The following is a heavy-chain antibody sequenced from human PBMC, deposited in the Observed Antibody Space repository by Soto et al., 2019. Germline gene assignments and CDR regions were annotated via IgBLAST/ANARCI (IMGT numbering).Heavy chain of an antibody. CDR2: IYYSGST. CDR3: AREDSGYGYDY. D-gene: IGHD5-12*01. V-gene: IGHV4-31*03. J-gene: IGHJ4*02. CDR1: GGSISSGGYY. Sequence: SETLSLTCTVSGGSISSGGYYWSWIRQHPGKGLEWIGYIYYSGSTYYNPSLKSRVTISVDTSKNQFSLKLSSVTAADTAVYYCAREDSGYGYDYWGQGTMVTVYS.